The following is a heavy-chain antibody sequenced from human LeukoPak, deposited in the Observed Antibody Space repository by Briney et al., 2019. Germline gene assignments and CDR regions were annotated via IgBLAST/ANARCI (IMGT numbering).Heavy chain of an antibody. J-gene: IGHJ4*02. Sequence: GGSLRLSCAASGFTFSSYGMHWVRQAPGKGLEWVAFIRYDGSNKYYADSVKGRFTISRDNSKNMLYLQMNSLRAEDTAVYYCAKEKYAAGDEDYYFDYWGPGTLVTVSS. V-gene: IGHV3-30*02. CDR1: GFTFSSYG. CDR3: AKEKYAAGDEDYYFDY. D-gene: IGHD2-8*01. CDR2: IRYDGSNK.